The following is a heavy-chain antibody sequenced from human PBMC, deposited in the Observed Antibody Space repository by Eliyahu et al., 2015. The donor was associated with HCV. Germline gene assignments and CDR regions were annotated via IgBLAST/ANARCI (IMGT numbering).Heavy chain of an antibody. J-gene: IGHJ4*02. V-gene: IGHV3-33*08. D-gene: IGHD5-24*01. CDR2: MWFDGSLQ. CDR3: ARDPRDGYNDYFDF. Sequence: QVNLVESGGGVVQPGGSLRLSCAASGFPFFNHGMHWVRQSPGKGLEWVAVMWFDGSLQYYADSVKGRFTVSRDISTSTLYLEMNNLRAEDTAIYYCARDPRDGYNDYFDFWGQGALVTVSS. CDR1: GFPFFNHG.